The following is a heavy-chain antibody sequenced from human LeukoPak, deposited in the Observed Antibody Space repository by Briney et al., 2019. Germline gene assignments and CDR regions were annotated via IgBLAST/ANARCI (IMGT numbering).Heavy chain of an antibody. CDR3: AQDYGDAGNWFDP. CDR2: INPNSGGT. V-gene: IGHV1-2*02. D-gene: IGHD4-17*01. J-gene: IGHJ5*02. CDR1: GYTFTSYY. Sequence: ASVKVSCKASGYTFTSYYMHWVRQAPGQGLEWMGWINPNSGGTNYAQKFQGRVTMTRDTSISTAYMELSRLRSDDTAVYYCAQDYGDAGNWFDPWGQGTLVTVSS.